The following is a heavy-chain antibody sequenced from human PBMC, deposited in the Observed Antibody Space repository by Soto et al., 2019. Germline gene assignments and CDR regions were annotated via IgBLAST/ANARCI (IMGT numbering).Heavy chain of an antibody. J-gene: IGHJ4*02. D-gene: IGHD6-19*01. CDR3: ARPPGYISDWYYFDL. Sequence: ASVKVSCKASGYTFTGYYMHWVRQAPAQGFEWMGRISPKSGGTNYAQKFQGRVTMTWDTSLNTAYMELSSLISEDTAVYYCARPPGYISDWYYFDLWGQGTLVTVSS. CDR1: GYTFTGYY. CDR2: ISPKSGGT. V-gene: IGHV1-2*02.